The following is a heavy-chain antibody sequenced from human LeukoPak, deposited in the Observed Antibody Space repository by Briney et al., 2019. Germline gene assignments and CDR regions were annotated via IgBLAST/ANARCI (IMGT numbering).Heavy chain of an antibody. J-gene: IGHJ6*04. CDR2: ISSSGSTI. V-gene: IGHV3-48*03. CDR3: AELGITMIGGV. Sequence: GGSLRLSCAASGFTFSSYEMNWVRQAPGKGLEWVSYISSSGSTIYYADSVKGRFTISRDNAKNSLYLQMNSLRAEGTAVYYCAELGITMIGGVWGKGTTVTISS. CDR1: GFTFSSYE. D-gene: IGHD3-10*02.